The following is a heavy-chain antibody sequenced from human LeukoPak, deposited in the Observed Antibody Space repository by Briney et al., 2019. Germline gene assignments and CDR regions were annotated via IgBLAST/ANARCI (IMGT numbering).Heavy chain of an antibody. CDR1: GFTFSSYG. CDR3: ARSHYDILGLDY. Sequence: PGGSLRLSCAASGFTFSSYGMHWVRQAPGKGLEWVAFIRYDGSNKYYADSVKGRFTISRDNSKNTLYLQMNSLRAEDTAVYYCARSHYDILGLDYWGQGTLVTVSS. J-gene: IGHJ4*02. V-gene: IGHV3-30*02. D-gene: IGHD3-9*01. CDR2: IRYDGSNK.